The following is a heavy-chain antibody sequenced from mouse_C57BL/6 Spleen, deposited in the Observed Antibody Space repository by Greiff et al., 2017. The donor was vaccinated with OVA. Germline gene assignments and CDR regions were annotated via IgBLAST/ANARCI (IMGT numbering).Heavy chain of an antibody. CDR3: TRRGLGAMDY. D-gene: IGHD4-1*01. Sequence: VQLQQSGAELVRPGASVTLSCKASGYTFTDYEMHWVKQTPVHGLEWIGAIDPETGGTAYNQKFQGKAILTADKSSSTAYMELRSLTSEDSAVYYCTRRGLGAMDYWGQGTSVTVSS. J-gene: IGHJ4*01. CDR1: GYTFTDYE. V-gene: IGHV1-15*01. CDR2: IDPETGGT.